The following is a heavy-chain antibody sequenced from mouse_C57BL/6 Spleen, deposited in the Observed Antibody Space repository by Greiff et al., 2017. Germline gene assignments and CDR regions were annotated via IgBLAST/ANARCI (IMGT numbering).Heavy chain of an antibody. J-gene: IGHJ4*01. D-gene: IGHD1-1*01. V-gene: IGHV1-53*01. CDR2: INPSNGGT. Sequence: QVHVKQSGTELVKPGASVKLSCKASGYTFTSYWMHWVKQRPGQGLEWIGNINPSNGGTNYNEKFKSKATLTVDKSSSTAYMQLSSLTSEDSAVYYCARSSFTRGAMDYWGQGTSVTVSS. CDR3: ARSSFTRGAMDY. CDR1: GYTFTSYW.